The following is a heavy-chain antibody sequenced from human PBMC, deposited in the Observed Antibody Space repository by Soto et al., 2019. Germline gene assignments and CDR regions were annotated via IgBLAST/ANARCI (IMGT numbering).Heavy chain of an antibody. Sequence: HPWGSLRLSCEATGFAFSSHEINLIRQTPGKRLEWIAKISGSGSTINYADSVKGRFTISRDNVQRTLHLQMDSLRVEDTGVYYCARGGVYWGRGTLVTVSS. J-gene: IGHJ1*01. CDR2: ISGSGSTI. CDR3: ARGGVY. D-gene: IGHD2-8*01. V-gene: IGHV3-48*03. CDR1: GFAFSSHE.